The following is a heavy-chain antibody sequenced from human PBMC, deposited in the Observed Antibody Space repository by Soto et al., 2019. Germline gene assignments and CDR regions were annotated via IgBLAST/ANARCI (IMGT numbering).Heavy chain of an antibody. J-gene: IGHJ6*02. CDR3: ARAGDYVWGSYRYYYYYGMDV. CDR2: INPSGGST. CDR1: GYTFTSYG. Sequence: ASVKVSCKASGYTFTSYGISWVRQAPGQGLEWMGIINPSGGSTSYAQKFQGRVTMTRDTSTSTVYMELSSLRSEDTAVYYCARAGDYVWGSYRYYYYYGMDVWGQGTTVTVSS. D-gene: IGHD3-16*02. V-gene: IGHV1-46*01.